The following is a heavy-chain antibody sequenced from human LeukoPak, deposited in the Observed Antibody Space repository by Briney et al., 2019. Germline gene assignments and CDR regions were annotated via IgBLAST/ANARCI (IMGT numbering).Heavy chain of an antibody. CDR1: GYTFTSYA. Sequence: ASVKVSCKASGYTFTSYAMHWVRQAPGQRLEWMGWISGYKGNAVYAQKFQGRVTMTIDTSTTTAYMEVRSLRSDDTAVYYCAREGLEHYGMDVWGQGSTVTVSS. V-gene: IGHV1-3*01. CDR3: AREGLEHYGMDV. D-gene: IGHD5-24*01. J-gene: IGHJ6*02. CDR2: ISGYKGNA.